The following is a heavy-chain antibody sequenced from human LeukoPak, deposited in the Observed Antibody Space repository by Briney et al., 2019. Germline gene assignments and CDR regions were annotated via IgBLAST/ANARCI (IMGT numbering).Heavy chain of an antibody. V-gene: IGHV4-61*01. CDR1: GGSVGSGSYY. CDR3: ARDTGGGWNVD. D-gene: IGHD1-1*01. Sequence: PSETLSLTCTVSGGSVGSGSYYWSWIRQPPGKGLEWIGYIYYSGSTNYNPSLKSRVTISVDTSKNQFSLKLSSVTAADTAVYYCARDTGGGWNVDWGQGTLVTVSS. CDR2: IYYSGST. J-gene: IGHJ4*02.